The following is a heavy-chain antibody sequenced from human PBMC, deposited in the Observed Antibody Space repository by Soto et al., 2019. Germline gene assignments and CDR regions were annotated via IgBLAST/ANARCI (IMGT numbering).Heavy chain of an antibody. D-gene: IGHD6-13*01. J-gene: IGHJ5*02. CDR1: GGSISSSRSY. V-gene: IGHV4-39*01. Sequence: SETLSLTCNVSGGSISSSRSYWAWFRQPPGKELEWIANIFYAGNTYYNPSLKSRVTVSVDTSKNQFSLKLDSVTAADTSVYYCARQAAAPGIDLWFDPWGQGTLVTVSS. CDR3: ARQAAAPGIDLWFDP. CDR2: IFYAGNT.